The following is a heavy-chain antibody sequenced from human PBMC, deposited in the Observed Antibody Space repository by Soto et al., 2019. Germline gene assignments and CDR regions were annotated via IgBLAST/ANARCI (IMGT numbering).Heavy chain of an antibody. CDR3: ARFMITFGGVIVPKWAYDY. Sequence: LRLSCAASGFTFSSYAMSWVRQAPGKGLEWVSAISGSGGSTYYADSVKGRFTISRDNSKNTLYLQMNSLRAEDTAVYYCARFMITFGGVIVPKWAYDYWGQGTLVTVSS. CDR2: ISGSGGST. CDR1: GFTFSSYA. V-gene: IGHV3-23*01. J-gene: IGHJ4*02. D-gene: IGHD3-16*02.